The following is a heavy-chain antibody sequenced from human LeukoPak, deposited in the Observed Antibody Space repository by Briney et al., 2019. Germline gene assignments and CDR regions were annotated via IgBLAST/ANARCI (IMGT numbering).Heavy chain of an antibody. D-gene: IGHD5-18*01. J-gene: IGHJ4*02. Sequence: GGSLRLSCTVSRFTFSDFYMSWIRQAPGKGLEWVSYISTSGSAKFYADFVKGRFTISRDNAKNSLYLYMNSLRVGDTAVYYCARGYSFNDYWGQGTLVTVSS. CDR1: RFTFSDFY. CDR3: ARGYSFNDY. V-gene: IGHV3-11*01. CDR2: ISTSGSAK.